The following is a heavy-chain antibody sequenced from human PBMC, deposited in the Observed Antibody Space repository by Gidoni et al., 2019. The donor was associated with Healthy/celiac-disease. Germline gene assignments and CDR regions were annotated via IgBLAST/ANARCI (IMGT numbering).Heavy chain of an antibody. CDR1: GGSISSYY. Sequence: QVQLQESGPGLVKPSETLSLTCTVSGGSISSYYWSWIRQPPGKGLEWIGYIYYSGSTNYNPSLKSRVTISVDTSKNQFSLKLSSVTAADTAVYYCASSSGWHYFDYWGQGTLVTVSS. V-gene: IGHV4-59*01. J-gene: IGHJ4*02. CDR2: IYYSGST. CDR3: ASSSGWHYFDY. D-gene: IGHD6-19*01.